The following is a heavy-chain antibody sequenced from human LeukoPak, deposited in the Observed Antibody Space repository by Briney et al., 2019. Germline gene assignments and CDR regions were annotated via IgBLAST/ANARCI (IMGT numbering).Heavy chain of an antibody. V-gene: IGHV1-18*01. D-gene: IGHD1-26*01. CDR1: GYTFTSYG. Sequence: GASVKVSCKASGYTFTSYGISWVRQAPGQGLEWMGWISAYNGNTNYAQKLQGRVTMTTDTSTSTAYMELRSLRSDDTAVYYCAREKRGEVGATTPLDPWGQGTLVTVSS. J-gene: IGHJ5*02. CDR2: ISAYNGNT. CDR3: AREKRGEVGATTPLDP.